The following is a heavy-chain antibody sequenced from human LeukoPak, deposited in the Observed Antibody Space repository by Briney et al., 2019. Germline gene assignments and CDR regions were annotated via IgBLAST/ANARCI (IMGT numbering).Heavy chain of an antibody. V-gene: IGHV3-23*01. CDR1: GFTFSSYT. J-gene: IGHJ4*02. Sequence: GGSLRLSCAASGFTFSSYTMSWVRQAPGKGLEWVSAISGSGVITYCADSVKGRFTISRDNSKNTLYLQMNSLRAEDTAVYFCARHSYFDYWGQGTLVTVSS. CDR3: ARHSYFDY. CDR2: ISGSGVIT.